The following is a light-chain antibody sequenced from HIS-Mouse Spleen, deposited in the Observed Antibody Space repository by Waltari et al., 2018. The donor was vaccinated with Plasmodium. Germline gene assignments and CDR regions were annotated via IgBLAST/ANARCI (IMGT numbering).Light chain of an antibody. CDR1: AVPKNY. CDR2: EDS. J-gene: IGLJ3*02. Sequence: SYELTQPPSVSVSPGQTARLTCQGDAVPKNYVYWYQQKSGQAPVLVIYEDSKRPPGSPERFSGSSSGTMATLTISGAQVEDEADYYCYSTDSSGNHRVFGGGTKLTVL. CDR3: YSTDSSGNHRV. V-gene: IGLV3-10*01.